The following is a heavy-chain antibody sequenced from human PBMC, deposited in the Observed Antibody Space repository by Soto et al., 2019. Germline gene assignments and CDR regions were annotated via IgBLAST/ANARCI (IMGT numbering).Heavy chain of an antibody. J-gene: IGHJ4*02. V-gene: IGHV2-5*02. CDR1: GFSLSTSGVG. D-gene: IGHD1-26*01. Sequence: QITLKESGPTLVKPTQTLTLTCTFSGFSLSTSGVGVGGLRQPPGMALEWLAAIYWDDDKGYSPSLESRLTITKDPSKNQVVLIMANMDPVDTATYYCAHIGVGTTYLCAYWGQGTLITVSS. CDR2: IYWDDDK. CDR3: AHIGVGTTYLCAY.